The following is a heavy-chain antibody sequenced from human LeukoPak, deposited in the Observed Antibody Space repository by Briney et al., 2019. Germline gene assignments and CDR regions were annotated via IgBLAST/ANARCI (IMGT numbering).Heavy chain of an antibody. D-gene: IGHD6-19*01. CDR1: GFAFSSYG. CDR2: ISYHGRDK. Sequence: GKPLRLSCATSGFAFSSYGMHWVRQAPGKGLQWVAVISYHGRDKDYADSVKGRVTISRDNSKNTLYLQMNSLREEDTAVYFCARGGLEVAGTPFYWGRGTLVTVSS. V-gene: IGHV3-33*01. CDR3: ARGGLEVAGTPFY. J-gene: IGHJ4*02.